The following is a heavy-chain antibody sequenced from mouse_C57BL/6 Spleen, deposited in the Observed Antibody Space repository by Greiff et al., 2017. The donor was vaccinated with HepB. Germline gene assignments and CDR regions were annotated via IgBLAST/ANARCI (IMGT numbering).Heavy chain of an antibody. D-gene: IGHD2-5*01. V-gene: IGHV1-82*01. CDR3: ARSDSNYPAWFAY. Sequence: VQLVESGPELVKPGASVKISCKASGYAFSSSWMNWVKQRPGKGLEWIGRIYPGDGDTNYNGKFKGKATLTADKSSSTAYMQLSSLTSEDSAVYFCARSDSNYPAWFAYWGQGTLVTVSA. CDR2: IYPGDGDT. J-gene: IGHJ3*01. CDR1: GYAFSSSW.